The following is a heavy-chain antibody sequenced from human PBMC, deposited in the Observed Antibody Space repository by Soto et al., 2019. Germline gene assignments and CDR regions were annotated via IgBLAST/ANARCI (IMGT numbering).Heavy chain of an antibody. J-gene: IGHJ4*02. Sequence: SLRLAFVASGFFYDDYATHWVRQVPGKGLEWVAGISWNGGSKGYADCVKGRFVISRDNTKKSVYLQMNSLRSEDTALYYCSKAVGRVYCGHTDYCYSWVFDKWGQGTLVTVSS. CDR1: GFFYDDYA. CDR2: ISWNGGSK. V-gene: IGHV3-9*01. D-gene: IGHD2-21*02. CDR3: SKAVGRVYCGHTDYCYSWVFDK.